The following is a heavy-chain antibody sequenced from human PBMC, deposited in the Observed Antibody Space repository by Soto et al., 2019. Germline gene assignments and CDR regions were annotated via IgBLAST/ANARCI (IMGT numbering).Heavy chain of an antibody. V-gene: IGHV1-3*03. CDR2: INPANGNT. D-gene: IGHD1-26*01. Sequence: QVQLVQSGAELKKPGASVNISCQASGFTFSDNVINWVRQGPGQRLEWMGWINPANGNTRYSESFQGRVTISSLSSASTAYVALSDLTYADVYVYYCARDIVSVRPRAYDALDVWGHGTMITVSS. CDR3: ARDIVSVRPRAYDALDV. CDR1: GFTFSDNV. J-gene: IGHJ3*01.